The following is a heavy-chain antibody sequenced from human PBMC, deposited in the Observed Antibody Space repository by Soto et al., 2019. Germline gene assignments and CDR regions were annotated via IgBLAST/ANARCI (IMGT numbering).Heavy chain of an antibody. D-gene: IGHD1-26*01. CDR2: ISGSGGST. J-gene: IGHJ5*01. CDR3: SKTRHTRLDPGIGIPAEAPSLLLHS. V-gene: IGHV3-23*01. Sequence: KGLEWVSAISGSGGSTYYADSVKGRFTISRDNSKNTLYLQMNSLRAEDTVFFFSSKTRHTRLDPGIGIPAEAPSLLLHS.